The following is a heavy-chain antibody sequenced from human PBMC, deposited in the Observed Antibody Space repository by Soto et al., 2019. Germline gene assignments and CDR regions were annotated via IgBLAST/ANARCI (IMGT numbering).Heavy chain of an antibody. D-gene: IGHD2-15*01. CDR1: GYSFTSYW. V-gene: IGHV5-10-1*01. J-gene: IGHJ5*02. CDR2: IDPSDSYT. CDR3: ARGAHCSGGSCYSRIWFDP. Sequence: GESLKISCKGSGYSFTSYWISWVRQMPGKGLEWMGRIDPSDSYTNYSPSFQGHVTISADKSISTAYLQWSSLKASGTAMYYCARGAHCSGGSCYSRIWFDPWGQGTLVTVSS.